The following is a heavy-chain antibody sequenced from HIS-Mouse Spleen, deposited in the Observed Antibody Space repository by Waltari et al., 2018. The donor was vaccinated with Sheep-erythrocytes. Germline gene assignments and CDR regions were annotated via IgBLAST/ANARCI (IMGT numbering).Heavy chain of an antibody. J-gene: IGHJ6*02. CDR1: GFSLSHASMG. Sequence: QVTLKESGPVLVKPTETLTLTGTVSGFSLSHASMGVSWSRQPPGKALEWLAHIFSNDEKSSSTSLKSRLTISKDTSKSQVVLTMTNMDPVDTATYYCARITVDQLVDYYYYYGMDVWGQGTTVTVSS. D-gene: IGHD6-13*01. V-gene: IGHV2-26*01. CDR3: ARITVDQLVDYYYYYGMDV. CDR2: IFSNDEK.